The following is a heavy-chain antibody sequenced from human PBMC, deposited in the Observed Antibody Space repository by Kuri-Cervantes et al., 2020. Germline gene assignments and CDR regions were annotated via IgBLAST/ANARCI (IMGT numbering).Heavy chain of an antibody. V-gene: IGHV3-30-3*01. CDR2: ISYDGSNK. J-gene: IGHJ5*02. CDR1: GFTFSSYA. CDR3: ARCRGRDNWFDP. D-gene: IGHD3-10*01. Sequence: GESLKISCAASGFTFSSYAMSWVRQAPGKGLEWVAVISYDGSNKYYADSVKGRFTISRDNSKNTLYLQMNSLRAEDTAVYYCARCRGRDNWFDPWGQGTLVTVSS.